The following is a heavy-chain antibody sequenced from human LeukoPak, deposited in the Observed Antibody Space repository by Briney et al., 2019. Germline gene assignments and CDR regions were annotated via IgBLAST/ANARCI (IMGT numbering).Heavy chain of an antibody. CDR2: IYYSGST. D-gene: IGHD3-22*01. CDR1: GGSISSYY. V-gene: IGHV4-59*01. J-gene: IGHJ4*02. CDR3: ARSDSSGYYTVFEY. Sequence: SETLSLTCTVSGGSISSYYWSWIRQPPGKGLEWIGYIYYSGSTNYNPSLKSRVTISVDTSKNQFSLKLSSVTAGDTAVYYCARSDSSGYYTVFEYWGQGTLVTVSS.